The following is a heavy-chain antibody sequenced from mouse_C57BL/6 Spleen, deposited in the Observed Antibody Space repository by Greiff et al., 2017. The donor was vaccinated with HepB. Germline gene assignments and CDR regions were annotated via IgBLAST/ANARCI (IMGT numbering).Heavy chain of an antibody. CDR2: IYPGSGST. D-gene: IGHD1-1*01. J-gene: IGHJ1*03. Sequence: QVQLQQSGAELVKPGASVKMSCKASGYTFTSYWITWVKQRPGQGLEWIGDIYPGSGSTNYNEKFKSKATLTVDTSSSTAYMQLSSLTSEDSAVYYGARWSYYGSSDWYFDVWGTGTTVTVSS. V-gene: IGHV1-55*01. CDR1: GYTFTSYW. CDR3: ARWSYYGSSDWYFDV.